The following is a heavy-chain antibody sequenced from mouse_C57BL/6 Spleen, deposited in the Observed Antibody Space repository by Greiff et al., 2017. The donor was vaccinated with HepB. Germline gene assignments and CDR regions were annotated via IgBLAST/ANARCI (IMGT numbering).Heavy chain of an antibody. CDR1: GYTFTDYN. J-gene: IGHJ2*01. D-gene: IGHD1-1*01. CDR3: AREGAITTVVASFDY. CDR2: INPNNGGT. Sequence: EVQLQQSGPELVKPGASVKMSCKASGYTFTDYNMHWVKQSHGKSLEWIGYINPNNGGTSYNQKFKGKATLTVNKSSSTAYMELRSLTSEDSAVYYCAREGAITTVVASFDYWGQGTTLTVSS. V-gene: IGHV1-22*01.